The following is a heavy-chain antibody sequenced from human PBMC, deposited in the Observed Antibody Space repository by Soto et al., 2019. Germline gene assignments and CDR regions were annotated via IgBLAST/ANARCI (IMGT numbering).Heavy chain of an antibody. CDR1: GGSISSYY. D-gene: IGHD6-19*01. CDR2: IYYSGST. V-gene: IGHV4-59*08. J-gene: IGHJ1*01. CDR3: ARHRSGWYVGYFQH. Sequence: SETLSLTCTVSGGSISSYYWSWIRQPPGKGLEWIGYIYYSGSTNYNPSLKSRVTISVDTSKNQFSLKLSSVTAADTAVYYCARHRSGWYVGYFQHWGQGTLVTVSS.